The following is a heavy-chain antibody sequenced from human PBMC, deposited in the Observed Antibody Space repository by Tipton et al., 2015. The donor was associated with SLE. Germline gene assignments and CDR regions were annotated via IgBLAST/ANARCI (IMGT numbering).Heavy chain of an antibody. CDR2: ISHSGST. CDR3: ARLEDPFGIFGVPKGWFDP. J-gene: IGHJ5*02. Sequence: TLSLTCAVSGDSITTPNWWSWVRQPPGKGLEWIGEISHSGSTNYNPSLKSRVTISVDKSKNQISLKVISVTAADTAVYYCARLEDPFGIFGVPKGWFDPWGQGTLVTVSS. D-gene: IGHD3-3*01. CDR1: GDSITTPNW. V-gene: IGHV4-4*02.